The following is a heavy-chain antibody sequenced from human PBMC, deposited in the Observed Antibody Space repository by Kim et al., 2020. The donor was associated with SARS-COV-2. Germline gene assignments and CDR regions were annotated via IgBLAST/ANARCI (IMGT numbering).Heavy chain of an antibody. Sequence: YNADAWKGRVTISREHDKSALYLQMNRLRDEDRAVYYCARAGKMQFAGLDVWGQGTTVTVSS. CDR3: ARAGKMQFAGLDV. J-gene: IGHJ6*02. V-gene: IGHV3-48*02. D-gene: IGHD3-10*01.